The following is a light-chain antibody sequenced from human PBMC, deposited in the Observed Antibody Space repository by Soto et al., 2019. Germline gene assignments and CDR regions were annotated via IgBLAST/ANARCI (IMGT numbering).Light chain of an antibody. CDR3: SAYTSASTF. CDR1: SSDVGAHRF. Sequence: QSVLSQPASVSGSPGQSITISCTGTSSDVGAHRFVSWYQQHPGKVPKLLIYEVDHRPSGVSDRFSASKSGNTASLTISGLQADDEAEYYCSAYTSASTFFGGGTKVTVL. CDR2: EVD. J-gene: IGLJ2*01. V-gene: IGLV2-14*01.